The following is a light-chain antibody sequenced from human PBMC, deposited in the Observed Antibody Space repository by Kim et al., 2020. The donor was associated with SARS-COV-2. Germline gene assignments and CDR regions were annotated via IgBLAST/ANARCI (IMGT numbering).Light chain of an antibody. Sequence: QSVLTQAPSVSAAPGQRVTISCSGSDSNIGSNSVSWYQVLPGTAPKLVIYDNNERPYGIPVRFSASASGTSGTLDITGLQTGDEADYYCATWDTSLGAAIFGGGTQLTVL. V-gene: IGLV1-51*01. CDR3: ATWDTSLGAAI. CDR1: DSNIGSNS. CDR2: DNN. J-gene: IGLJ2*01.